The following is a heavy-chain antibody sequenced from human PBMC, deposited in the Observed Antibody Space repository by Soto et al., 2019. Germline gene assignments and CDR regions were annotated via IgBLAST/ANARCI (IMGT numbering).Heavy chain of an antibody. D-gene: IGHD5-18*01. Sequence: EMQLMESGGALVRPGGSLQLSCRASGFTFSAFPIHWVRQASGKGLEWVVRVRSRVRGHAIAYAASVTGRFTISRDDSQNTAYLHMTSLNIEDTAVYYCARQSAEGYMKHNWFDPWGPGTLVTVSS. CDR2: VRSRVRGHAI. V-gene: IGHV3-73*02. J-gene: IGHJ5*02. CDR3: ARQSAEGYMKHNWFDP. CDR1: GFTFSAFP.